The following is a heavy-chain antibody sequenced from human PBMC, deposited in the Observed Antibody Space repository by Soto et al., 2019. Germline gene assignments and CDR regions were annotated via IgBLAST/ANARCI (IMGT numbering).Heavy chain of an antibody. V-gene: IGHV4-34*01. J-gene: IGHJ6*02. CDR3: ARGRSSGWYPYYYYGMDV. D-gene: IGHD6-19*01. CDR1: GGSFSCYY. Sequence: PSETLSLTCAVYGGSFSCYYWSWIRQPPGKGLEWIGEINHSGSTNYNPSLKSRVTISVDTSKNQFSLKLSSVTAADTAVYYCARGRSSGWYPYYYYGMDVWGQGTTVTVSS. CDR2: INHSGST.